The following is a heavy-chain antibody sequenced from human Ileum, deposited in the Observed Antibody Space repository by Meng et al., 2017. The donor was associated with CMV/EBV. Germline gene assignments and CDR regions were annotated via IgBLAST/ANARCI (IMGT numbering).Heavy chain of an antibody. V-gene: IGHV3-53*01. J-gene: IGHJ4*02. D-gene: IGHD1-26*01. CDR3: TRRRLPQGELDY. Sequence: EGRLGESGGGLIQPGGSLRLSCVASGLTVSTNYMSWVRQAPGKGLEWVSAIYVGGDTYYGDSVKGRFTLSRDNSKNTLYLQMNSLRVEDTAVYYCTRRRLPQGELDYWGQGTLVTVSS. CDR2: IYVGGDT. CDR1: GLTVSTNY.